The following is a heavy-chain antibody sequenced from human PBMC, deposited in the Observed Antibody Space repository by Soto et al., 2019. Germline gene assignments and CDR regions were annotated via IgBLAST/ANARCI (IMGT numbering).Heavy chain of an antibody. V-gene: IGHV4-39*01. CDR2: IYYRGCP. J-gene: IGHJ3*01. CDR1: GGPISSSTYN. CDR3: ARSPTAVTTPRRDTFDV. D-gene: IGHD4-17*01. Sequence: PSETLSLTCTVSGGPISSSTYNWGWIRQPPGKRLEWIGNIYYRGCPYYNPSLKSRVTISVDTSRNQLSLKLSSVTAADTAVYYCARSPTAVTTPRRDTFDVWGQGTMVT.